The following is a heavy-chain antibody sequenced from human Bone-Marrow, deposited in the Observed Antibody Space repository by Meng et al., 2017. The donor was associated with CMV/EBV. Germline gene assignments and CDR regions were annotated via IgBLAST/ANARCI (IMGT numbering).Heavy chain of an antibody. Sequence: GESLKISCAASGFTFSSYAMSWVRQAPGKGLEWVSAISGSGGSTYYADSVKGRFTISRENSKNTLYLQMNSLRAEDTAVYYCALVATPSPCWGQGTLVTVSS. CDR3: ALVATPSPC. CDR2: ISGSGGST. CDR1: GFTFSSYA. D-gene: IGHD2-2*01. V-gene: IGHV3-23*01. J-gene: IGHJ4*02.